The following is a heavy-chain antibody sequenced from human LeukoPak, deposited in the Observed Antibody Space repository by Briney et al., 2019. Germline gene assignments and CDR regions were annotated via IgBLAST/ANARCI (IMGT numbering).Heavy chain of an antibody. CDR2: ISGSGGST. Sequence: GGSLRLSCAASGFTFSSYAMSWVRQAPGKGLEWVSAISGSGGSTYYADSVKGRFTISRDNSKNTLYLQMNSLRAEDTAVYYCAKDNFIGSTSCYYFDYWGQGTLVTVSS. CDR3: AKDNFIGSTSCYYFDY. CDR1: GFTFSSYA. J-gene: IGHJ4*02. V-gene: IGHV3-23*01. D-gene: IGHD2-2*01.